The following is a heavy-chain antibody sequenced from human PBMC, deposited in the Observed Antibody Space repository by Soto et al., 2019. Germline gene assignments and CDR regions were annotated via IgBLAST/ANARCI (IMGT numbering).Heavy chain of an antibody. V-gene: IGHV2-5*02. J-gene: IGHJ3*01. Sequence: QITLNESSPTLVKPTQTLTLTCIFSGFSFSADGVGVGWIPQPPGKAVKWLALVFWDDDARYSPSLKSRLTITKDTSKNQVVLTMTNMDPVDTATYYCAHAYGGTSWPNDAFDVWGPGTVVTVSS. D-gene: IGHD2-21*01. CDR1: GFSFSADGVG. CDR3: AHAYGGTSWPNDAFDV. CDR2: VFWDDDA.